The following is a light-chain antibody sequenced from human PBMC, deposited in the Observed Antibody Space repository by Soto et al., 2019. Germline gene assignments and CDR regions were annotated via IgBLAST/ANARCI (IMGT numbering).Light chain of an antibody. CDR1: QSLLYSNGYNY. V-gene: IGKV2-28*01. J-gene: IGKJ1*01. CDR2: LGS. Sequence: DIVMTQSPLSLSVTPGEPASISCRSSQSLLYSNGYNYLDWYLQKPGQSPQLLIYLGSNRASGVTDRFSGSGSGTDFTLKISRVEAEDVGVYYCMQALQMRTFGQGTKVEIK. CDR3: MQALQMRT.